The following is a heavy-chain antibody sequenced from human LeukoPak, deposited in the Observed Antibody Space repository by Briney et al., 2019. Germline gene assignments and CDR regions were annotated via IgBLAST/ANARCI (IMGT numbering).Heavy chain of an antibody. CDR3: TRVQAGRSGLMDV. Sequence: PGRSLRLSCAASGFSFSNFGMHWVRQAPGKGLEWVAVISYDGSNKYFADSVKGRFTISRDNAKNTLYLQMNSLRAEDTALYYCTRVQAGRSGLMDVWGRGTTVTVSS. CDR1: GFSFSNFG. V-gene: IGHV3-30*03. J-gene: IGHJ6*02. CDR2: ISYDGSNK. D-gene: IGHD2-8*02.